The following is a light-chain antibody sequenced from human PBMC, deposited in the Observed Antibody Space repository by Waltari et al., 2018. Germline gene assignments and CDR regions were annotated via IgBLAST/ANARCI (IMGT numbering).Light chain of an antibody. CDR1: SSDVGGYNL. J-gene: IGLJ2*01. CDR2: EVY. V-gene: IGLV2-23*02. Sequence: QSALTQPASVSVSPGQSITISSTGMSSDVGGYNLVPWYQQFPGRAPQLIIYEVYRRPSGISDRFSGSKSGNTASLTISGLRAEDEADYYCCSYAGPATFVVFGGGTKLTVL. CDR3: CSYAGPATFVV.